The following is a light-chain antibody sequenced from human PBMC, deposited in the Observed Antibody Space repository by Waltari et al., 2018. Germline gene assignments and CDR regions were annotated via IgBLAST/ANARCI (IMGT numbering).Light chain of an antibody. J-gene: IGLJ3*02. CDR1: SEHSSYV. V-gene: IGLV4-69*01. CDR2: VHTDGRH. CDR3: QTWGSGIQV. Sequence: QPVLTQSPSASASLGASVKLTCTLSSEHSSYVITWHQQQPEKGPRYLMKVHTDGRHIKGGWIPDRFSGSSSGAERSLIISSRQSEDEADYYCQTWGSGIQVFGGGTKLTVL.